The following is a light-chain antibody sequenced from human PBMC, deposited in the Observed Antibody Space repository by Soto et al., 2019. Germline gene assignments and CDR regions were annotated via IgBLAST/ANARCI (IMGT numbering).Light chain of an antibody. J-gene: IGLJ2*01. CDR2: EVS. Sequence: QSALTQPPSASGSPGQSVTISCTGTSSDVGGYNYVSWYQQHPGKAPKLMISEVSKRPSGVPDRFSGSKSGNTASLTVSGLQAEDEADYYCCSFAGNNNLVFGGGTKDTVL. CDR1: SSDVGGYNY. CDR3: CSFAGNNNLV. V-gene: IGLV2-8*01.